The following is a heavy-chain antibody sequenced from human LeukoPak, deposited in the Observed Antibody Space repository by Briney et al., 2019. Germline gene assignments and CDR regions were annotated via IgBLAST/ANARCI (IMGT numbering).Heavy chain of an antibody. D-gene: IGHD1-1*01. CDR2: IYYSGST. Sequence: SETLSLTCTVSGGSISGYYWSWIRQAPGKGLEWIGNIYYSGSTNYNPSLKSRVTISVDTSKNQFSLKLSSVTAADTAVYYCAREWGTFEYWGQGTLVTVSS. J-gene: IGHJ4*02. V-gene: IGHV4-59*01. CDR3: AREWGTFEY. CDR1: GGSISGYY.